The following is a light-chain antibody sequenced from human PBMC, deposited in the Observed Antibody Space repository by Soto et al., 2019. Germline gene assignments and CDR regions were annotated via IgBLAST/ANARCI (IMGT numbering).Light chain of an antibody. V-gene: IGKV1-12*01. J-gene: IGKJ1*01. CDR3: QQSYSTTRT. Sequence: IHMTQSPSSVSASVGDRVTLTXRASWGINRWLAWYQQKPGXAPKXXXDAXSSLQSGGPSRLSGSGSGTDFTLTISSMQPEDFATYYCQQSYSTTRTFGQGTKVDIK. CDR2: AXS. CDR1: WGINRW.